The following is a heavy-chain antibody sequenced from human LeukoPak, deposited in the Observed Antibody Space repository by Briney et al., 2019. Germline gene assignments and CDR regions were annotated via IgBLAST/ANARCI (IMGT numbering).Heavy chain of an antibody. J-gene: IGHJ4*02. Sequence: GGSLRLSCAASGFTFSSYAMSWVRQAPGKGLEWVSAISGSGGSTYYADSVKGRFTISRDNSKNTLYLQMNSLRAEDTAVYYCAKVSNYDSGGYYSQGRGLFDYWGQGTLVTVSS. CDR1: GFTFSSYA. V-gene: IGHV3-23*01. D-gene: IGHD3-22*01. CDR2: ISGSGGST. CDR3: AKVSNYDSGGYYSQGRGLFDY.